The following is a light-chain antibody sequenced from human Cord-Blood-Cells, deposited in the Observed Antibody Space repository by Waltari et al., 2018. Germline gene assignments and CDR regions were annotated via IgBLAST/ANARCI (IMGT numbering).Light chain of an antibody. J-gene: IGLJ3*02. V-gene: IGLV2-11*01. CDR2: DVS. CDR1: SSDVGGYNY. CDR3: CSYAGSYTWV. Sequence: QSALTQPRSVSGSPGQSVTISCTGTSSDVGGYNYVSWYQQHPAKAPKLMLYDVSKRPSGGPDRFSGSKSGNTASLTISGLQAEDEADYYCCSYAGSYTWVFGGGTKLTVL.